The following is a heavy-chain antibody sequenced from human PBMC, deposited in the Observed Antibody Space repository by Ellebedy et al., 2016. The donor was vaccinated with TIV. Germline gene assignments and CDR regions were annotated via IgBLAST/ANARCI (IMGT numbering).Heavy chain of an antibody. D-gene: IGHD3-22*01. CDR2: MSSSTRYI. CDR3: GKDMIPPPSAGYYYPDY. J-gene: IGHJ4*02. CDR1: GFTSSSYS. V-gene: IGHV3-21*04. Sequence: GESLKISXVVSGFTSSSYSMNWVRQASGKGLEWVASMSSSTRYIYYADSVKGRFTISRDNAKNTLFLQMHSLRREDTAFYYCGKDMIPPPSAGYYYPDYWGQGTLVTVSS.